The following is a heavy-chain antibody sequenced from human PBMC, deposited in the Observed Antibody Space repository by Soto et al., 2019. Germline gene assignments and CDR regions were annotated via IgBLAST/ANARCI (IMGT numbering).Heavy chain of an antibody. CDR2: MYYSGST. D-gene: IGHD4-17*01. Sequence: PSETLSLTCTVSGGSISSGSYYWGWIRQPPGKGLEWIGSMYYSGSTYYNPSLKSRVTISVDTSKNQFSLKLSSVTAADTAVYYCAREWLGDYVVRARAPKVWFFVGGGTYNYYGMDVWGQGTTVTVSS. CDR1: GGSISSGSYY. CDR3: AREWLGDYVVRARAPKVWFFVGGGTYNYYGMDV. J-gene: IGHJ6*02. V-gene: IGHV4-39*07.